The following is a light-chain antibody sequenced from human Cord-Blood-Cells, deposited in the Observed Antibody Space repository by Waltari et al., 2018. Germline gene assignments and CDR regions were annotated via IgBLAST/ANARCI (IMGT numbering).Light chain of an antibody. V-gene: IGLV10-54*01. CDR2: RNN. J-gene: IGLJ3*02. CDR1: SNNVGNQG. Sequence: QAGLTQPPSVSQGLRQTATLTCTGNSNNVGNQGAARLQQHQGHPPKLLSYRNNNRPSGVSERLSASRSGNTAALTMTGLQHEDDADYCCSAWASGLSAWVCGGGTKLTVL. CDR3: SAWASGLSAWV.